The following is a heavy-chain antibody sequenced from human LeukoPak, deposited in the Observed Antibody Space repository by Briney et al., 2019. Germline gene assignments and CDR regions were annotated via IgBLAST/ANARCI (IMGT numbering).Heavy chain of an antibody. CDR2: IYYSGST. D-gene: IGHD6-13*01. CDR1: GGSISSSSYY. V-gene: IGHV4-39*07. CDR3: ARGSYSSSWYGDY. Sequence: PSETLSLTCTVSGGSISSSSYYWGWIRQPPGKGLEWIGSIYYSGSTNYNPSLKSRVTISVDTSKNQFSLKLSSVTAADTAVYYCARGSYSSSWYGDYWGQGTLVTVSS. J-gene: IGHJ4*02.